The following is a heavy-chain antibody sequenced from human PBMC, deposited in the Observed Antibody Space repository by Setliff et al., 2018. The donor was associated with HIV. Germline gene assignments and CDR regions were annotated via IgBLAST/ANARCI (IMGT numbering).Heavy chain of an antibody. CDR1: GDNVSSSSSA. CDR2: TYYRSKWYN. CDR3: ARGRDEYGWPTVTLTYYYYCYIDV. D-gene: IGHD4-17*01. J-gene: IGHJ6*03. V-gene: IGHV6-1*01. Sequence: PSQTLSLTCVISGDNVSSSSSAWNWIRQSPSRGLEWLGRTYYRSKWYNDYAVSVKSRINISADTSKNHFSLQLTSVTPEDTATYYCARGRDEYGWPTVTLTYYYYCYIDVWDNGTTVTVSS.